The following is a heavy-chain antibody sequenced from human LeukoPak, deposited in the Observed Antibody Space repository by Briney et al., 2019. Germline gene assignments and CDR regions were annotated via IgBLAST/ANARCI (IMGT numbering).Heavy chain of an antibody. J-gene: IGHJ4*02. Sequence: ASVKVSCKASGYTFTSYGISWVRQAPGQGLEWMGWISAYNGNTNYAQKLQGRVTMTTDTSTSTAYMELRSLRSDDTAVYYCARGGSGSGSCFPSIYFDYWGQGTLVTVSS. D-gene: IGHD1-26*01. V-gene: IGHV1-18*01. CDR1: GYTFTSYG. CDR3: ARGGSGSGSCFPSIYFDY. CDR2: ISAYNGNT.